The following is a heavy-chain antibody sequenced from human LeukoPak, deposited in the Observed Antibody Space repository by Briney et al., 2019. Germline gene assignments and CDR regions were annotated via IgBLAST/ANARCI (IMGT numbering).Heavy chain of an antibody. CDR1: GGSISSHY. CDR3: ARWGHFDTSGYFVVDY. V-gene: IGHV4-59*11. J-gene: IGHJ4*02. CDR2: IHYGGST. Sequence: SETLPLTCTVSGGSISSHYWNWIRQTPGKGLEWIGHIHYGGSTHYNPSIQSRVSISIDTSKKHFSLNLRSVTAVDTAVYYCARWGHFDTSGYFVVDYWGQGTLVTVSS. D-gene: IGHD3-22*01.